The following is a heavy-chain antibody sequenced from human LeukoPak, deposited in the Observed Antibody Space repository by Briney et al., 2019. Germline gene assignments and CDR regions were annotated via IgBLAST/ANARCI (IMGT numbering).Heavy chain of an antibody. Sequence: SETLSLTCAVYGGSFRGYYWSWIRQPPGKGLEWIGEINHSGSTNYNPSLKSRVTISVDTSKNQFSLKLSSVTAADTAVYYCARGIGYSSSWYRRNWFDPWGQGTLVTVSS. D-gene: IGHD6-13*01. CDR1: GGSFRGYY. V-gene: IGHV4-34*01. J-gene: IGHJ5*02. CDR3: ARGIGYSSSWYRRNWFDP. CDR2: INHSGST.